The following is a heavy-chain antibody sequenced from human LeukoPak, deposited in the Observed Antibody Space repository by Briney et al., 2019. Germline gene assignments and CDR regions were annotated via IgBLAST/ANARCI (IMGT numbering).Heavy chain of an antibody. V-gene: IGHV4-59*01. J-gene: IGHJ6*02. Sequence: PSETLSLTCTVSGGSISSYYWSWIRQPPGKGLEWIGYIYYSGSTNYNPSLKSRVTISVDTSKNQFSLKLSSVTAADTAVYYCAREVANIAVAGTYYYYGMDVWGQGRTVIVSS. CDR2: IYYSGST. D-gene: IGHD6-19*01. CDR3: AREVANIAVAGTYYYYGMDV. CDR1: GGSISSYY.